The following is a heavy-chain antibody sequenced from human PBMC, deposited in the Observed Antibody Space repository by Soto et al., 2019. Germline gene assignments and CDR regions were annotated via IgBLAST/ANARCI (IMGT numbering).Heavy chain of an antibody. CDR1: GGSFSGYY. D-gene: IGHD3-10*01. J-gene: IGHJ6*02. V-gene: IGHV4-34*01. CDR3: AFPWGGSGSYPHYYGMDV. Sequence: QVQLQQWGAGLLKPSETLSLTCAVYGGSFSGYYWSWIRQPPGKGLEWIGEITHSGSTNYNPSLRNRVTISVDTSKNQFSLKLSSVTAADTAVYYCAFPWGGSGSYPHYYGMDVWGQGTTVTVSS. CDR2: ITHSGST.